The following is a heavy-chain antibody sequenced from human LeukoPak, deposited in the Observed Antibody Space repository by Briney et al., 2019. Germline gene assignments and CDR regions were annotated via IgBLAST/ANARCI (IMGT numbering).Heavy chain of an antibody. J-gene: IGHJ6*03. CDR3: ARRGPKDYYYYYMDV. CDR1: GYTFTSYD. CDR2: INPSGGST. Sequence: ASVKVSCKASGYTFTSYDINWVRQAPGQGLEWMGIINPSGGSTSYAQKFQGRVTMTRDTSTSTVYMELSSLRSEDTAVYYCARRGPKDYYYYYMDVWGKGTTVTVSS. V-gene: IGHV1-46*01.